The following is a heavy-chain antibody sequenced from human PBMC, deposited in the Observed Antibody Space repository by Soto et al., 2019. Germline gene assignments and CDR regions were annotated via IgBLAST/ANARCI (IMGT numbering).Heavy chain of an antibody. CDR3: ARQVLYSSSSFRYGMDV. CDR1: GDSISGPYF. J-gene: IGHJ6*02. V-gene: IGHV4-4*02. D-gene: IGHD6-6*01. CDR2: VFHSGIA. Sequence: SETLSLTCAVSGDSISGPYFYNWVRQSPGKGLEWIGEVFHSGIANYNPSLKHRVTMSVDKSNNQFSLRLTSVTAADTAMYYCARQVLYSSSSFRYGMDVWGQGTTVTVSS.